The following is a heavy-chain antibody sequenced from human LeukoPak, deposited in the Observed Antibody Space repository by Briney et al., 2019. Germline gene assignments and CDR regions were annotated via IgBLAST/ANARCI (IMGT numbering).Heavy chain of an antibody. V-gene: IGHV1-69*04. CDR1: GGTFSSYA. CDR2: IIPILGIA. CDR3: ARGYCSGGSCYWPFDY. Sequence: SVKVSCKASGGTFSSYAISWVRQAPGQGLEWMGRIIPILGIANYAQKFQGRVTITADKSTSTAYMELSSLRSEDTAVYYCARGYCSGGSCYWPFDYWGQGTLVTASS. D-gene: IGHD2-15*01. J-gene: IGHJ4*02.